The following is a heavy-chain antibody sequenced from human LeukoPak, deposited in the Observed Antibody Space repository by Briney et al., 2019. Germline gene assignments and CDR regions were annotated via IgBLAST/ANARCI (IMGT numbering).Heavy chain of an antibody. J-gene: IGHJ6*02. D-gene: IGHD3-10*01. CDR1: GYTFTSYY. CDR2: INPSGGNT. Sequence: ASVKVSCKASGYTFTSYYMHWVRQAPGQGLEWMGIINPSGGNTSYAQKFQGRVTMTRDTSTSTVYMELSSLRSEDTAVYYCARDRYYGSGSYPGGLEYYYYGMDVWGQGTTVTVSS. CDR3: ARDRYYGSGSYPGGLEYYYYGMDV. V-gene: IGHV1-46*03.